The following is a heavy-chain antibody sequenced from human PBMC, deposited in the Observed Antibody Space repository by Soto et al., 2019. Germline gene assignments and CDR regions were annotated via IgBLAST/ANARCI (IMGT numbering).Heavy chain of an antibody. Sequence: GGSLRLSCAASGFTFSSYAMSWVRQAPGKGLEWVSAISGSGGSTYYADSVKGRFTISRDNSKNTLYLQMNSLRAEDTAVYYCAKDVKDGELWLQGKFDYWGQGTLVTVSS. V-gene: IGHV3-23*01. J-gene: IGHJ4*02. CDR1: GFTFSSYA. CDR3: AKDVKDGELWLQGKFDY. D-gene: IGHD5-18*01. CDR2: ISGSGGST.